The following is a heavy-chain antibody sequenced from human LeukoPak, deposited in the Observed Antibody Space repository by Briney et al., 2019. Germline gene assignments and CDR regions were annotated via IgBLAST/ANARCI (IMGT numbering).Heavy chain of an antibody. V-gene: IGHV3-48*01. CDR2: ISSSSSTI. CDR3: ARDFPGYYYYYMDV. J-gene: IGHJ6*03. CDR1: GGSISGYY. Sequence: ETLSLTCTVSGGSISGYYWIWLRQPPGKGLEWVSYISSSSSTIYYADSVKGRFTISRDNAKNSLYLQMNSLRAEDTAVYYCARDFPGYYYYYMDVWGKGTTVTISS.